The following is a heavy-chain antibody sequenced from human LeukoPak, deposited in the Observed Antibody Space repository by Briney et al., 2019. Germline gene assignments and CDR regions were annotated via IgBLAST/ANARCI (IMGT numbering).Heavy chain of an antibody. CDR3: AKDFEGSGATLPLDY. CDR1: GFTFSSYG. J-gene: IGHJ4*02. CDR2: ISYDGSNK. D-gene: IGHD6-25*01. V-gene: IGHV3-30*18. Sequence: PGRSLRLSCAASGFTFSSYGMHWVRQAPGKGLEWVAVISYDGSNKYYADSVKGRFTISRDNSKNTLYLQMNSLRAEDTAVYYCAKDFEGSGATLPLDYWGQGTLVTVSS.